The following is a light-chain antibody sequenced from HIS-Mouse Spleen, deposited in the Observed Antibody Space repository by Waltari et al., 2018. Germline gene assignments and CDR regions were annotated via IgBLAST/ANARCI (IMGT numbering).Light chain of an antibody. CDR3: QQYNNWWT. Sequence: EIVMTQSPATLSVSPGDRATLSCRASQSVSSNLAWYQQKPGQAPRPLIYGTSTRATGIPARFSGSGSGTEFTLTISSLQSEDFAVYYCQQYNNWWTFGQGTKVEIK. CDR2: GTS. V-gene: IGKV3-15*01. J-gene: IGKJ1*01. CDR1: QSVSSN.